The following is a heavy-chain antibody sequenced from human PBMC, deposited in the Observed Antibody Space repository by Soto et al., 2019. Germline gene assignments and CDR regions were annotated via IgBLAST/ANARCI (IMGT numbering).Heavy chain of an antibody. D-gene: IGHD3-10*01. CDR3: ARGSYGSGSYGYYYYMDV. J-gene: IGHJ6*03. Sequence: GASVKVSCKPSVCTFSSYAISWVRQAPGQGLEWMGWINPNSGGTNYAQKFQGWVTITRDTSISTAYMELSRLRSDDTAVYYCARGSYGSGSYGYYYYMDVWGKGTTVTVS. CDR1: VCTFSSYA. V-gene: IGHV1-2*04. CDR2: INPNSGGT.